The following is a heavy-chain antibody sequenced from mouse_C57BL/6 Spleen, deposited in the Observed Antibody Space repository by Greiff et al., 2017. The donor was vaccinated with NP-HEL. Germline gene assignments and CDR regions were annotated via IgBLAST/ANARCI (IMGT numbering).Heavy chain of an antibody. V-gene: IGHV1-64*01. J-gene: IGHJ4*01. CDR3: APLYSTDYAMDY. CDR2: IHPNSGST. D-gene: IGHD1-1*01. CDR1: GYTFTSYW. Sequence: QVQLQQPGAELVKPGASVKLSCKASGYTFTSYWMHWVKQRPGQGLEWIGMIHPNSGSTNYNEKIKSKATLTVDKSSSTAYMQLSSLTSEDSAVYYCAPLYSTDYAMDYWGQGTSVTVSS.